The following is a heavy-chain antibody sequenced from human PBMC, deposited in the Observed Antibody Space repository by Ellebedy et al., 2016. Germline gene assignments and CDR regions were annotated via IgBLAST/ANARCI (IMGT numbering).Heavy chain of an antibody. CDR2: ISWDGGST. CDR3: AKDWGLRCSGGSCYSNYFDY. V-gene: IGHV3-43*01. D-gene: IGHD2-15*01. J-gene: IGHJ4*02. Sequence: GESLKISCAASGFTFDDYTMHWVRQAPGKGLEWVSLISWDGGSTYYADSVKGRFTISRDNSKNSLYLQMNSLRTEDTALYYCAKDWGLRCSGGSCYSNYFDYWGQGTLVTVSS. CDR1: GFTFDDYT.